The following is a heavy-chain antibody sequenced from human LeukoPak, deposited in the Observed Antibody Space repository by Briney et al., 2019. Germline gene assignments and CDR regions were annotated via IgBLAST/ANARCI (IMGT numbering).Heavy chain of an antibody. CDR1: GFTFSSYW. CDR2: INQDGSEN. Sequence: GGSLRLSCAASGFTFSSYWMHWVRQSPGKGLEWVANINQDGSENHYVDSVKGRFTISRDNAKNSVFVQMNGLRVEDTAVYYCVRAGGSSWSDFWGQGTLVTVSS. J-gene: IGHJ4*02. V-gene: IGHV3-7*01. D-gene: IGHD6-13*01. CDR3: VRAGGSSWSDF.